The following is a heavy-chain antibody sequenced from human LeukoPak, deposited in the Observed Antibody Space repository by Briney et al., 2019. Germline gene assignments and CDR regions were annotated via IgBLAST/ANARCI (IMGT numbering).Heavy chain of an antibody. CDR3: ARGLLYDYVWGSYRTPYYFDY. Sequence: KTSETLSLTCAVYGGSFSGYYWSWVRQPPGKGLEWIGEINHSGSTNYNPSLKSRVTISVDTSKNQFSLKLSSVTAADTAVYYCARGLLYDYVWGSYRTPYYFDYWGQGTLVTVSS. CDR1: GGSFSGYY. D-gene: IGHD3-16*02. CDR2: INHSGST. J-gene: IGHJ4*02. V-gene: IGHV4-34*01.